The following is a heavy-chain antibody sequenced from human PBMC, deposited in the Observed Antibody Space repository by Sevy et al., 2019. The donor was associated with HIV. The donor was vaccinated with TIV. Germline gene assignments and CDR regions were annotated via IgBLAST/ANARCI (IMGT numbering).Heavy chain of an antibody. Sequence: ASVKVSCKVSGYTLTELSMHWVRQAPGKGLEWVGTFDPEDGKRIYAQKFKGRLTMTEDTSTETAYMELNSLRSDDTAVYYCATTKDYYDSSGYPFDYWGQEPRSPSPQ. CDR2: FDPEDGKR. CDR1: GYTLTELS. D-gene: IGHD3-22*01. V-gene: IGHV1-24*01. CDR3: ATTKDYYDSSGYPFDY. J-gene: IGHJ4*01.